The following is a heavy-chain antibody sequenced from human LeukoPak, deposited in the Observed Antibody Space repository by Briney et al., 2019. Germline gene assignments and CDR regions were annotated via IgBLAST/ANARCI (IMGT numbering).Heavy chain of an antibody. V-gene: IGHV3-48*04. CDR3: VRGKGRLDY. CDR2: ISSSSSTI. CDR1: GFTFSIYS. J-gene: IGHJ4*02. D-gene: IGHD3-16*01. Sequence: GGSLRLSCASSGFTFSIYSMNWVRQAPGKGLEWVSYISSSSSTIYYADSVKGRFTISRDNAKNSLYLQMNSLRAEDTAVDFCVRGKGRLDYWGQGTLVTVSS.